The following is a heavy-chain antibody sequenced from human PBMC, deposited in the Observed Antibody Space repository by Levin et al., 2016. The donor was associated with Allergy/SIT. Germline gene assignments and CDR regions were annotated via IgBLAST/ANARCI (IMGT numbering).Heavy chain of an antibody. CDR3: AQILVGKGVDC. CDR2: IFADDSK. J-gene: IGHJ4*02. V-gene: IGHV2-26*01. Sequence: WIRQPPGKALEWLAHIFADDSKAYSTSLNTRLTISKDASKSQVVLTMANMDPVDTATYYCAQILVGKGVDCWGQGALVTVSS.